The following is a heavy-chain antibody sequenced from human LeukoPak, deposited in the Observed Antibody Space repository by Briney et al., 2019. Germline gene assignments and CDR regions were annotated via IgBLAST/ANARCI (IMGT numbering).Heavy chain of an antibody. D-gene: IGHD1-26*01. CDR2: IYTSGST. CDR3: ARETWELRWYWFDP. CDR1: GGSISSGRYF. Sequence: SQTLSLTCTVSGGSISSGRYFWSWIRQPAGKGLEWIGRIYTSGSTNYNPSLKSRVTISVDTSKNQFSLNLTSVTAADTAVYYCARETWELRWYWFDPWGQGTLVTVSS. V-gene: IGHV4-61*02. J-gene: IGHJ5*02.